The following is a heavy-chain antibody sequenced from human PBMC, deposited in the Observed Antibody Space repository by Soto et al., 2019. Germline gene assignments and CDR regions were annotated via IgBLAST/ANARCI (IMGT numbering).Heavy chain of an antibody. CDR2: ISYDGRNK. D-gene: IGHD6-19*01. CDR3: VKDGSSGWPYYYGMDV. Sequence: SLRLSCGAFGFTFSSYGVHWVRQAPGKGLEWVAVISYDGRNKYYADSVKGRFTISRDNSKNTLYLQMSSLRPEDTAVYYCVKDGSSGWPYYYGMDVWGQGTTVTVSS. V-gene: IGHV3-30*18. CDR1: GFTFSSYG. J-gene: IGHJ6*02.